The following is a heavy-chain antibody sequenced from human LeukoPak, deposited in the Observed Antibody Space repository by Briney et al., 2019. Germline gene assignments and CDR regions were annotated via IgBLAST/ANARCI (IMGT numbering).Heavy chain of an antibody. CDR3: AKDEGSGDDYFDY. V-gene: IGHV3-43*01. CDR1: GFTFDDYT. D-gene: IGHD6-19*01. J-gene: IGHJ4*02. Sequence: GGSLRLSCAASGFTFDDYTMHWVRQAPGKGLEWVSLISWDGGSTYYADSVKGRFTISRDNSKNSLYLQMNSLRTEDTALYYCAKDEGSGDDYFDYWGQGTLVTVSS. CDR2: ISWDGGST.